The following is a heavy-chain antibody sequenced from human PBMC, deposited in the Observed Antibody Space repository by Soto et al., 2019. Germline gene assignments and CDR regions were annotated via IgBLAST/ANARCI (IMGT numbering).Heavy chain of an antibody. D-gene: IGHD3-10*01. CDR1: GFTFSNFA. CDR3: ARHYGSGKYYFDH. CDR2: ISASGGST. V-gene: IGHV3-23*01. Sequence: EVQLLESGGGLVQPGGSLRLSCTVSGFTFSNFAMTWVRQAPGKGLEWVSAISASGGSTYSADSVKGRFTISRHNSRNTLYLQMKSLRAEDTAVYYCARHYGSGKYYFDHWGPGTLVTVSS. J-gene: IGHJ4*02.